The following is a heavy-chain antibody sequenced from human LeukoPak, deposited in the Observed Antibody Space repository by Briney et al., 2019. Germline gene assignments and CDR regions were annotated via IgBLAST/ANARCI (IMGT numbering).Heavy chain of an antibody. J-gene: IGHJ4*02. CDR2: ISAYNGNT. D-gene: IGHD6-13*01. V-gene: IGHV1-18*01. Sequence: ASVKVSCKASGYTFTSYGISWVRQAPGQGLEWMGWISAYNGNTNYAQKLQGRVTMTTDTSTSTAYMELRSLRSDDTAVYYCARDTPYSSSWSSFDYWGQGTLVTVSS. CDR1: GYTFTSYG. CDR3: ARDTPYSSSWSSFDY.